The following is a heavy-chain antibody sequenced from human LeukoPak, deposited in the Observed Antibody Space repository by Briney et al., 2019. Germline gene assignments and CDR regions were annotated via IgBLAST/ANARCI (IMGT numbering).Heavy chain of an antibody. V-gene: IGHV4-59*01. CDR2: IYYSGST. CDR1: GGSISSYY. Sequence: PETLSLTCTVSGGSISSYYWSWIRQPPGKGLEWIGYIYYSGSTNYNPSLKSRVTISVDTSKNQFSLKLSSVTAADTAVYYCARDGMVRGVIGAFDIWGQGTMVTVSS. J-gene: IGHJ3*02. D-gene: IGHD3-10*01. CDR3: ARDGMVRGVIGAFDI.